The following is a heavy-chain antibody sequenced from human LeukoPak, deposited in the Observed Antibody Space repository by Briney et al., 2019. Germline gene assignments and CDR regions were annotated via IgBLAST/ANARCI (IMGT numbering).Heavy chain of an antibody. Sequence: GESLKISCEASGYNFNIYWIGWLRQMPGKGLEWMGIISPGGSDTRYSPSFEGQVTISADRSINTAYLQWSSLKASDTAIYYCARQQAVLGPGIDYWGQGTVVIVSS. CDR2: ISPGGSDT. J-gene: IGHJ4*02. D-gene: IGHD6-19*01. V-gene: IGHV5-51*01. CDR1: GYNFNIYW. CDR3: ARQQAVLGPGIDY.